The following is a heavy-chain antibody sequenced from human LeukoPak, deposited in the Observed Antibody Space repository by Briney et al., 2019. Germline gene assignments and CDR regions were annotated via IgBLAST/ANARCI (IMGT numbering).Heavy chain of an antibody. CDR3: ARIISGSQCSEY. V-gene: IGHV3-21*01. CDR1: GFTFSSYN. J-gene: IGHJ4*02. D-gene: IGHD1-26*01. Sequence: GGSLRLSCAASGFTFSSYNMNWVRQAPGKGLEWVSSISSSSSYIYYADSVKGRFTISRDNAKNSLYLQMNSLRAEDTAVYYCARIISGSQCSEYWGQGTLVTVSS. CDR2: ISSSSSYI.